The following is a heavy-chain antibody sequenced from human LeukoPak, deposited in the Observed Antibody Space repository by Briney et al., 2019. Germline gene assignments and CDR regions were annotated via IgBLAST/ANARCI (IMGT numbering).Heavy chain of an antibody. D-gene: IGHD3-3*01. J-gene: IGHJ4*02. CDR2: IGGSSGST. CDR3: ARDPGVVAFHYLDY. Sequence: GGSLRLSCAASGFTFSSHAMAWVRQAPGKGLEWVSAIGGSSGSTYYADSVKGRFTISRDNSKNAVYLRMNNLRADDTAVYYCARDPGVVAFHYLDYWGQGTLVTVSS. V-gene: IGHV3-23*01. CDR1: GFTFSSHA.